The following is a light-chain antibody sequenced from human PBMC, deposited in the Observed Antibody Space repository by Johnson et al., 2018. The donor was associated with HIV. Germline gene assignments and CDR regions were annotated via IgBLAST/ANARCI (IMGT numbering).Light chain of an antibody. J-gene: IGLJ1*01. Sequence: QSVLTQPPSVSAAPGQKVTISCSGSSSNIGNNYLSWYHQHPGTAPKLLIYEHNKRPSGIPHRFSVSKSATSASLHISELQTGDEADYYCGTWDSILSVLVGTGTKVTVL. CDR3: GTWDSILSVL. V-gene: IGLV1-51*02. CDR1: SSNIGNNY. CDR2: EHN.